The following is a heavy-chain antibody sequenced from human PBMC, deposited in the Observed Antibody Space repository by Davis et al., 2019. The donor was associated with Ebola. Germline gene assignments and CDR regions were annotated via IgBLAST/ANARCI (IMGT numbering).Heavy chain of an antibody. J-gene: IGHJ4*02. CDR1: GYTFTSYD. CDR3: ARARIAARLPFDY. D-gene: IGHD6-6*01. Sequence: ASVKVSCKASGYTFTSYDINWVRQATGQGLEWMGWMNPNSGNTGYAQKFQGRVTMTRNTSISTAYMELSSLRSEDTAVYYCARARIAARLPFDYWGQGTLVTVSS. V-gene: IGHV1-8*01. CDR2: MNPNSGNT.